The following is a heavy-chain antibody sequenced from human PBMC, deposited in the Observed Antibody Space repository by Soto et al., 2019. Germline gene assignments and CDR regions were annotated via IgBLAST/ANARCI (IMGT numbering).Heavy chain of an antibody. D-gene: IGHD6-19*01. CDR2: ISYDGSNK. Sequence: QVQLVESGGGVVQPGRSLRLSCAASGFTFSSYAMHWVRQAPGKGLEWVAVISYDGSNKYYADSVKGRFTISRDNSKNTLYLQMNSLRAEDTAVYYCARGIRAVAGTSWYFDLWGRGTLVTVSS. J-gene: IGHJ2*01. V-gene: IGHV3-30-3*01. CDR3: ARGIRAVAGTSWYFDL. CDR1: GFTFSSYA.